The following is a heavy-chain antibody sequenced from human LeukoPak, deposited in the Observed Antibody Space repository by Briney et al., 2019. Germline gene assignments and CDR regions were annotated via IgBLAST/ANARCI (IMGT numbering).Heavy chain of an antibody. J-gene: IGHJ5*02. V-gene: IGHV4-38-2*02. D-gene: IGHD2-2*01. Sequence: PSETLSLTCTVSGYSISSGYYWGWIRQPPGKGLEWIGSIYHSGSTYYNPSLKSRVTISVDTSKNQFSLKLSSVTAADTAVYDCARKDIVVVPAAGDWFDPWGQGTLVTVSS. CDR2: IYHSGST. CDR3: ARKDIVVVPAAGDWFDP. CDR1: GYSISSGYY.